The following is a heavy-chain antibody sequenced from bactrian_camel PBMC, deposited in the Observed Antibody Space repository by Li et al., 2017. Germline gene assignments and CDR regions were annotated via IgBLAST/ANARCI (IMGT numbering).Heavy chain of an antibody. Sequence: VQLVESGGGSVQPGGSLRLSCAASGYAYSSICMGWFRQAPGKEREAVATIYIAFRPDDQRAYYADSVARRFTISQDNAKKTVYLQMNSLKPDDTAMYYCAARVGAYWRDWSEATHWGQGTQVTVSS. D-gene: IGHD5*01. CDR1: GYAYSSIC. V-gene: IGHV3S40*01. CDR2: FRPDDQRA. CDR3: AARVGAYWRDWSEATH. J-gene: IGHJ4*01.